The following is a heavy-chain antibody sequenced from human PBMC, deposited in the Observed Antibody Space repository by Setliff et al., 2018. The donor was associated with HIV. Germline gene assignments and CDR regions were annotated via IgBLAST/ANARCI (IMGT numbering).Heavy chain of an antibody. D-gene: IGHD2-2*01. Sequence: SETLSLTCTASYATISTADYYWSWIRPPPGKGLEWIGFVSYTGTTHYNPSLKSRLTISIDTSENQFSLKLSSVTAADTAVYYCARLSTTSRDFDSWGQGTLGTVSS. V-gene: IGHV4-30-4*01. CDR2: VSYTGTT. CDR3: ARLSTTSRDFDS. J-gene: IGHJ4*02. CDR1: YATISTADYY.